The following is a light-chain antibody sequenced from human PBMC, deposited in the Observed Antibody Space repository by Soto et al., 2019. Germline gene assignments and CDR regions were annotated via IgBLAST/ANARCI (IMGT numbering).Light chain of an antibody. V-gene: IGKV3-20*01. CDR3: QQHGSSPRT. Sequence: EFVLTQSPGTLSLSPGERATLSCRASQSISNYLAWYQQKPGQAPRLLIYGASSRATGIPDRFSGSGSGTDFTLTISRLEPEDVSVYYCQQHGSSPRTFGQGTKVETK. CDR2: GAS. CDR1: QSISNY. J-gene: IGKJ1*01.